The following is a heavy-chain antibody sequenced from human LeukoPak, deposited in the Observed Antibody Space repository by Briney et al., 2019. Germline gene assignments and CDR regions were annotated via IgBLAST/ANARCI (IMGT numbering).Heavy chain of an antibody. V-gene: IGHV4-59*01. Sequence: PSETLSLTCTVSGGSISSYYWSWIRQPPGKGLEWIGYIYYSGGTNYNPSLKSRVTISVDTSKNQFSLKLSSVTAADTAVYYCASFGIAVAGTWGQGTLVTVSS. D-gene: IGHD6-19*01. CDR3: ASFGIAVAGT. CDR2: IYYSGGT. J-gene: IGHJ5*02. CDR1: GGSISSYY.